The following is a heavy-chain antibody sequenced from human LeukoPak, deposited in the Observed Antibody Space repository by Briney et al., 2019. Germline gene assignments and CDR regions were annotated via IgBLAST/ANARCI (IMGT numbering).Heavy chain of an antibody. D-gene: IGHD3-10*01. J-gene: IGHJ6*03. CDR1: GYSISSGYY. CDR2: IYHRGST. Sequence: SETLSLTCTVSGYSISSGYYWGWIRQPPGKGLEWIGTIYHRGSTYYNPSLKSRVTISVDTSKNQFSLKLSSVTAADTAVYYCARQVGGSGSIQYYYYYMDVWGKGTTVTVSS. V-gene: IGHV4-38-2*02. CDR3: ARQVGGSGSIQYYYYYMDV.